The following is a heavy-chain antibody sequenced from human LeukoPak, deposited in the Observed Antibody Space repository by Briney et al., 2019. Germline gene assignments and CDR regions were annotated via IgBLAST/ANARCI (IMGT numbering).Heavy chain of an antibody. Sequence: ASVKVSCKASGYTFTGYYMHWVRQAPGQGLEWMGWINPNSGGTNYAQKFQGRVTMTRDTSISTAYMELSRLRSDDTAVYYCEVAVVAATPGLYYFDYWGQGTLVTVSS. D-gene: IGHD2-15*01. CDR2: INPNSGGT. CDR1: GYTFTGYY. J-gene: IGHJ4*02. V-gene: IGHV1-2*02. CDR3: EVAVVAATPGLYYFDY.